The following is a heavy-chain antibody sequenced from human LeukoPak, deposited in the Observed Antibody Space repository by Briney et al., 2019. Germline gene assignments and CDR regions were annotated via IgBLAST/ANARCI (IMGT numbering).Heavy chain of an antibody. V-gene: IGHV4-4*07. CDR2: INAGGST. CDR3: ARDRGNYDFWSGYYYGRYYYYYMDV. D-gene: IGHD3-3*01. CDR1: GGSMSRDY. Sequence: SETLSLTCTVSGGSMSRDYWSWIRQPAGKGLEWIGRINAGGSTNYNPSLKSRVTMSVDTSKNQFSLKLSSVTAADTAVYYCARDRGNYDFWSGYYYGRYYYYYMDVWGKGTTVTVSS. J-gene: IGHJ6*03.